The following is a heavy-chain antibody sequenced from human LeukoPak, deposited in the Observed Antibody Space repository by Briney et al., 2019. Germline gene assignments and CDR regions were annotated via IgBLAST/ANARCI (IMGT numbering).Heavy chain of an antibody. CDR2: ISSNGGST. CDR1: GFTFSSYA. V-gene: IGHV3-64*04. J-gene: IGHJ4*02. Sequence: GGSLRLSCSASGFTFSSYAMHWVRQAPGKGLEYVSAISSNGGSTYYADSVKGRFTISRDNAKNSLYLQMNSLRAEDTAVYYCARGAYYYEDWGQGTLVTVSS. CDR3: ARGAYYYED. D-gene: IGHD3-22*01.